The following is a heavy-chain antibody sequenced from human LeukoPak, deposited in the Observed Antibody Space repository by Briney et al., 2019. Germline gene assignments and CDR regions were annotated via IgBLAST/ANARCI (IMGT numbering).Heavy chain of an antibody. V-gene: IGHV4-4*07. CDR2: IYTSGST. J-gene: IGHJ3*02. Sequence: SETLSLTCTDSGGSISSYYWSWIRQPAGKGLEWIGRIYTSGSTNYNPSLKSRVTMSVDTSKNQFSLKLSSVTAADTAVYYCARFTYDFWSGTPSDAFDIWGQGTMVTVSS. CDR3: ARFTYDFWSGTPSDAFDI. D-gene: IGHD3-3*01. CDR1: GGSISSYY.